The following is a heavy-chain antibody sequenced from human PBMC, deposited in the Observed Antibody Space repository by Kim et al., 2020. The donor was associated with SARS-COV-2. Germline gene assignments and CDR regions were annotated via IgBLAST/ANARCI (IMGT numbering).Heavy chain of an antibody. J-gene: IGHJ4*02. CDR2: ISYDGSNK. CDR1: GFTFSSYG. V-gene: IGHV3-30*18. Sequence: GASLRLSCAASGFTFSSYGMHWVRQAPGKGLEWVAVISYDGSNKYYADSVKGRFTISRDNSKNTLYLQMNSLRAEDTAVYYCAKDASTYYYDSSGFDYWGQGTLVTVSS. CDR3: AKDASTYYYDSSGFDY. D-gene: IGHD3-22*01.